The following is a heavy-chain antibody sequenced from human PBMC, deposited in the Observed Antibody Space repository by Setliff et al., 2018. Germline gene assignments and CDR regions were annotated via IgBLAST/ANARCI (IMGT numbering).Heavy chain of an antibody. J-gene: IGHJ6*02. CDR3: ARDPRQNDNFWSGYYYYYYYGMDV. Sequence: ASVKVSCKASGYTFTSYAMHWVRQAPGQRLEWMGWINAGDGNTKYSQKFQGRVTITRDTSASTAYMELSSLRSEDTAVYYCARDPRQNDNFWSGYYYYYYYGMDVWGQGTTVTVSS. D-gene: IGHD3-3*01. CDR1: GYTFTSYA. V-gene: IGHV1-3*01. CDR2: INAGDGNT.